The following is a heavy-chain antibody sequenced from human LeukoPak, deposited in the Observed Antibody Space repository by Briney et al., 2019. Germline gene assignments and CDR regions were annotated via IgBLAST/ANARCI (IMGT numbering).Heavy chain of an antibody. V-gene: IGHV1-18*01. CDR1: GYTFTSYG. CDR2: ISAYNGNT. J-gene: IGHJ4*02. CDR3: ARESKDCSSTSCLFDY. D-gene: IGHD2-2*01. Sequence: ASVKVSCKASGYTFTSYGISWVRQAPGQGLEWMGWISAYNGNTNYAQKFQGRVTMTRDTSISTAYMELSRLRSDDTAVYYCARESKDCSSTSCLFDYWGQGTLVTVSS.